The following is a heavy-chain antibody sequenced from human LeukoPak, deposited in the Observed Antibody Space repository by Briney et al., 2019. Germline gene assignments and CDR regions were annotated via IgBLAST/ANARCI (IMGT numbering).Heavy chain of an antibody. CDR2: INWNGGST. J-gene: IGHJ4*02. V-gene: IGHV3-20*04. CDR3: AKIQLWLHGRYFDY. CDR1: GFTFDDYG. D-gene: IGHD5-18*01. Sequence: GGSLRLSCAAPGFTFDDYGMSWVRQAPGKGLEWVSGINWNGGSTGYADSVKGRFTISRDNAKNSLYLQMNSLRAEDTAVYYCAKIQLWLHGRYFDYWGQGTLVTVSS.